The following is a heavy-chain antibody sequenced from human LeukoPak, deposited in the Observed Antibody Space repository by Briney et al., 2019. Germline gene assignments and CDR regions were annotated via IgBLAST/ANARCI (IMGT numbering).Heavy chain of an antibody. D-gene: IGHD4-17*01. Sequence: GGSLRLSCAASGFTFSSYGMHWVRQAPGKGLEWVAVISYDGSNKYYADSVKGRFTISRDNSKNTLYLQMNSLRAEDTAVYYCAKCSSRDYGDYFDYWGQGTLVTVSS. V-gene: IGHV3-30*18. CDR3: AKCSSRDYGDYFDY. CDR2: ISYDGSNK. J-gene: IGHJ4*02. CDR1: GFTFSSYG.